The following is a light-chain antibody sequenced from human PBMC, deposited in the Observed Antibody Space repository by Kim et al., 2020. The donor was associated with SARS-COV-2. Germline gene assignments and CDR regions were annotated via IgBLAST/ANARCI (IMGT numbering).Light chain of an antibody. J-gene: IGKJ1*01. Sequence: SPGEPATLSCRASQSVSGNYLAWYQHKPGQAPRLLIYGTSSRAIGIPDRFSGSGSGTDFTLTINRLEPEDSAVYYCQRYFTSRTFGQGTKVDIK. CDR3: QRYFTSRT. CDR1: QSVSGNY. V-gene: IGKV3-20*01. CDR2: GTS.